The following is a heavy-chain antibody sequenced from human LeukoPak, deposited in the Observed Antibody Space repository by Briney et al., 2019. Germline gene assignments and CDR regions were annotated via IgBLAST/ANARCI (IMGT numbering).Heavy chain of an antibody. J-gene: IGHJ4*02. CDR1: GGSISSSSYY. CDR2: IYYSGST. Sequence: PSETLSLTCTVSGGSISSSSYYWGWIRQPPGKGLEWIGSIYYSGSTYYNPSLKSRVTISVDTSKNQFSLKLSSVTAADTAVYYCARVGDYDFWSGSRRPPGYWGQGTLVTVSS. D-gene: IGHD3-3*01. CDR3: ARVGDYDFWSGSRRPPGY. V-gene: IGHV4-39*07.